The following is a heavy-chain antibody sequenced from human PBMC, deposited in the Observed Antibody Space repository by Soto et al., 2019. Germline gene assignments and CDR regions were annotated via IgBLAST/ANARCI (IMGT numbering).Heavy chain of an antibody. D-gene: IGHD2-2*02. V-gene: IGHV4-39*01. Sequence: SETLSLTCTVSGGSISSSSYYWGWIRQPPGKGLEWIGSIYYSGSTYYNPSLKSRVTISVDTSKNQFSLKLSSVTAADTAVYYCARLRYCSSTSCYRSARDIVATTRGGYYYYYGMDVWGQGTTVTVSS. J-gene: IGHJ6*02. CDR2: IYYSGST. CDR3: ARLRYCSSTSCYRSARDIVATTRGGYYYYYGMDV. CDR1: GGSISSSSYY.